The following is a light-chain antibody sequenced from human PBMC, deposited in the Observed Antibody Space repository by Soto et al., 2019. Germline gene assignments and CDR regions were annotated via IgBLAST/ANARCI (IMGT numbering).Light chain of an antibody. V-gene: IGKV1-9*01. CDR3: QQLNSYPLT. Sequence: IQLTQSPSSLSASVGDRVTITCRASQGISSYLAWYQQKPGKAPKLLIYAASTLQSGVPSRFSGSGFGTDFTLTICSLQPEDFATYYCQQLNSYPLTFGGGTKVDIK. CDR1: QGISSY. J-gene: IGKJ4*01. CDR2: AAS.